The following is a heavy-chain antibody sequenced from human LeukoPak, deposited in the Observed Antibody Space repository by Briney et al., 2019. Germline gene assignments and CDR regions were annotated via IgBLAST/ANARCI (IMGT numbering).Heavy chain of an antibody. V-gene: IGHV3-23*01. CDR2: ISGSGGST. CDR1: GFTFSSYA. Sequence: GGSLGLSCAAPGFTFSSYAMSWVRQAPGKGLEWVSAISGSGGSTYYADSVKGRFTISRDNSKNTLYLQMNSLRAEDTAVYYCAKAVMTGPEPYYYYYGMDVWGQGTTVTVSS. CDR3: AKAVMTGPEPYYYYYGMDV. D-gene: IGHD2-8*01. J-gene: IGHJ6*02.